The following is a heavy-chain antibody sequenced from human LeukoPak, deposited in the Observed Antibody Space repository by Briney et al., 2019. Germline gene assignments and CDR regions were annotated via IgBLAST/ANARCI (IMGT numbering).Heavy chain of an antibody. CDR1: GFTFSDYY. Sequence: GGSLRLSCAVSGFTFSDYYMSWIRQAPGKGLEWVSYISGSGSTTYYADSVKGRFTISGDNAKNSLYLQMNSLRAEDTAVYYCASRYSPFDFWGQGTLVTVSS. D-gene: IGHD5-18*01. V-gene: IGHV3-11*04. CDR2: ISGSGSTT. J-gene: IGHJ4*02. CDR3: ASRYSPFDF.